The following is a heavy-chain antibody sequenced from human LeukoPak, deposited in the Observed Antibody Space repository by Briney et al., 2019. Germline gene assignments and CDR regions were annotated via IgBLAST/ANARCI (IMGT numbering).Heavy chain of an antibody. D-gene: IGHD3-10*01. J-gene: IGHJ4*02. CDR3: AKKRHFGSGSADFDY. Sequence: GGSLRLSCAASGFTFSSYAMSWVRHTPGKGLEWGSGISNIGGSTYYADSVEGGFTISRDKSKNTLFLQMNSLRAEDTALYYCAKKRHFGSGSADFDYWGQGTLVTVSS. CDR1: GFTFSSYA. V-gene: IGHV3-23*01. CDR2: ISNIGGST.